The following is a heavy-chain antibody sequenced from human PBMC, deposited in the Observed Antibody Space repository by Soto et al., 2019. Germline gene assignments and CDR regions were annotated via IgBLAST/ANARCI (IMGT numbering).Heavy chain of an antibody. Sequence: EVQLVESGGGLVQPGGSLRLSCAASGFTFSTYWIHWVRQAPGKGLVWVSRINSDGSSTNSADSVKGRFTISRDNAKNTMVLQMNSLRAEDTAVYYCARDRWGGGRDMDVWGQGTTVTVSS. J-gene: IGHJ6*02. CDR2: INSDGSST. CDR3: ARDRWGGGRDMDV. V-gene: IGHV3-74*01. D-gene: IGHD3-10*01. CDR1: GFTFSTYW.